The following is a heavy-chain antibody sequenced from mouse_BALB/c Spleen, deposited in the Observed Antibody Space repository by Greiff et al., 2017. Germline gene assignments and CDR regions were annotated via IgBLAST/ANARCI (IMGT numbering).Heavy chain of an antibody. CDR3: AREGYDGYPFDY. J-gene: IGHJ2*01. V-gene: IGHV5-9-4*01. CDR1: GFTFSSYA. Sequence: EVKLEESGGGLVKPGGSLKLSCAASGFTFSSYAMSWVRQSPEKRLEWVAEISSGGSYTYYPDTVTGRFTISRDNAKNTLYLEMSSLRSEDTAMYYCAREGYDGYPFDYWGQGTTLTVSS. D-gene: IGHD2-3*01. CDR2: ISSGGSYT.